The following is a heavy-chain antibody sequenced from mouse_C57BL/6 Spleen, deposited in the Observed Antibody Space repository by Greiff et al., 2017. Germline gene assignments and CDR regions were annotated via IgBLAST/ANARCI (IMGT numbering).Heavy chain of an antibody. J-gene: IGHJ2*01. V-gene: IGHV1-52*01. CDR1: GYTFTSYW. Sequence: QVQLQQPGAELVRPGSSVKLSCKASGYTFTSYWMHWVKQRPIQGLEWIGNIDPSDSETHYNQKFKDKATLTVDKSSSTAYMQLSSLTSEDSADYYCARYQGYVDYWGQGTTLTVSS. CDR3: ARYQGYVDY. CDR2: IDPSDSET. D-gene: IGHD3-2*02.